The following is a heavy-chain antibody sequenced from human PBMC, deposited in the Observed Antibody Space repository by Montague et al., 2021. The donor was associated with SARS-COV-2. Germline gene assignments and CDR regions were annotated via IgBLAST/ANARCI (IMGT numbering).Heavy chain of an antibody. D-gene: IGHD6-13*01. J-gene: IGHJ5*02. Sequence: TLSLTCTVSGGYISSGSYYWSWIRQPAGRGMEWIGRIYASGSTKYNPSLKSRVTISVDTSKSQFSLKVSSVTAADTAVYYCARDLGSSWSYWFDPWGQGTLVTVSS. CDR2: IYASGST. CDR1: GGYISSGSYY. V-gene: IGHV4-61*02. CDR3: ARDLGSSWSYWFDP.